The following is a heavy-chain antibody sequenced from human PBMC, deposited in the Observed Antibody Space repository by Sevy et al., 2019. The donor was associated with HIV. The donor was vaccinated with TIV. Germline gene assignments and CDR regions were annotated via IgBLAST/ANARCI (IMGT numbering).Heavy chain of an antibody. D-gene: IGHD6-6*01. CDR3: ARGRIAARPCYFDY. J-gene: IGHJ4*02. Sequence: GGSLRLSCAASGFTFSSYGMHWVRQAPGKGLEWVAVIWYDGSNKYYADSGKGRFTISRDNSKNTLYLQMNSLRAEDTAVYYCARGRIAARPCYFDYWGQGTLVTVSS. CDR1: GFTFSSYG. V-gene: IGHV3-33*01. CDR2: IWYDGSNK.